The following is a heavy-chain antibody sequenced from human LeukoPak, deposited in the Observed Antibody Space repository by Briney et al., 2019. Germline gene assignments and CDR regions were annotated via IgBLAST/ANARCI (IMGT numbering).Heavy chain of an antibody. Sequence: GGSLRLSCAASGFTFSSYEMNWVRQAPGKGLEWVSYISSSGSTIYYADSVKGRFTISRDNAKNSLYLRMNSLRAEDTAVYYCAELGITMIGGVWGKRTTVTISS. D-gene: IGHD3-10*02. J-gene: IGHJ6*04. CDR2: ISSSGSTI. CDR3: AELGITMIGGV. CDR1: GFTFSSYE. V-gene: IGHV3-48*03.